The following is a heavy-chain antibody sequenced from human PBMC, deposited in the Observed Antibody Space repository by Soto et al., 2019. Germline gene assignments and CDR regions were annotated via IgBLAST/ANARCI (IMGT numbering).Heavy chain of an antibody. Sequence: SETLSLTCAVYGGSFSGYYWSWIRQPPGKGLEWIGEIYHSGSTNYNPSLKSRVTISVDTSKNQFSLKLSSVTAADTAVYYCARGDFRLYYYYYMDVWGKGTTVTVSS. CDR1: GGSFSGYY. CDR2: IYHSGST. D-gene: IGHD3-3*01. J-gene: IGHJ6*03. V-gene: IGHV4-34*01. CDR3: ARGDFRLYYYYYMDV.